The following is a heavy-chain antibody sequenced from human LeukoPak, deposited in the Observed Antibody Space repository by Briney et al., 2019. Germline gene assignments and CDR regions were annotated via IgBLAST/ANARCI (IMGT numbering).Heavy chain of an antibody. CDR1: GYTFTSYD. Sequence: ASVKVSCKASGYTFTSYDINWVRQAPGKGLEWMGGFDPEDGETIYAQKFQGRVTMTEDTSTDTAYMELSSLRSEDTAVYYCATEVATLYDFWSGYRHWGQGTLVTVSS. D-gene: IGHD3-3*01. J-gene: IGHJ4*02. CDR3: ATEVATLYDFWSGYRH. V-gene: IGHV1-24*01. CDR2: FDPEDGET.